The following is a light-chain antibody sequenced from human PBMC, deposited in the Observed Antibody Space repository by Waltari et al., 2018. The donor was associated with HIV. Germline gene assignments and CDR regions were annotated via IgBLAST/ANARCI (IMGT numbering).Light chain of an antibody. Sequence: EIVMTQSPATLWLSPGETATLSCRARQSIATNLAWYQQKRGQAPKLLIYDASTGAAGVTPRCSGSESVTEFNHTIDRLQSDDFAIYDCEQYNNWPYTFDRGSKVEVK. CDR1: QSIATN. CDR2: DAS. CDR3: EQYNNWPYT. J-gene: IGKJ2*01. V-gene: IGKV3-15*01.